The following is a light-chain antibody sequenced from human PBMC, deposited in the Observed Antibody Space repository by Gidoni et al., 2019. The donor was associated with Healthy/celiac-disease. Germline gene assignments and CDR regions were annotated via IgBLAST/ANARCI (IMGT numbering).Light chain of an antibody. V-gene: IGKV3-15*01. J-gene: IGKJ2*01. CDR2: GAS. CDR3: QQDNNWYYT. CDR1: QSVSSY. Sequence: EIVMTQSPATLSVSPGERATLSCRASQSVSSYLAWYQQKPGQAPRLLIYGASTRATGIPARFSGSGSGTEFTLTISSLQSEDFAVYYCQQDNNWYYTFXQXTKLEIK.